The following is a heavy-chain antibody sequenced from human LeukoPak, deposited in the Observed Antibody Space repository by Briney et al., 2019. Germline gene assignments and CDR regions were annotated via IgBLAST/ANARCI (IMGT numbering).Heavy chain of an antibody. J-gene: IGHJ4*02. CDR1: GFTFSDYY. Sequence: GGSLRLSCAASGFTFSDYYMSWIRQAPGKGLEWVSYISSSGSTIYYADSVKGRFTISRDNAKNSLYLQMNSLRAEDTAVYYCANEEDSSGYYFDYWGQGTLVTVSS. D-gene: IGHD3-22*01. CDR2: ISSSGSTI. CDR3: ANEEDSSGYYFDY. V-gene: IGHV3-11*01.